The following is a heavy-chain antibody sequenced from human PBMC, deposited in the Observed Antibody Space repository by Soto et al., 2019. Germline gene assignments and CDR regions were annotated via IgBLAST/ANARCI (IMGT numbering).Heavy chain of an antibody. CDR2: ISYDGSNK. V-gene: IGHV3-30-3*01. J-gene: IGHJ6*02. CDR3: ARDRGSGWPHSSYYGMDV. CDR1: GFTFSSYA. D-gene: IGHD6-19*01. Sequence: GGSLRLSCAASGFTFSSYAMHWVRQAPGKGLEWVAVISYDGSNKYYADSVKGRFTISRDNSKNTLYLQMNSLRAEDTAVYYCARDRGSGWPHSSYYGMDVWGQGTTVTVSS.